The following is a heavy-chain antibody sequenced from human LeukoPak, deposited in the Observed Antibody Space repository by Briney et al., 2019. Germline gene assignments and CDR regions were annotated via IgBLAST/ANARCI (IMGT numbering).Heavy chain of an antibody. V-gene: IGHV4-59*01. J-gene: IGHJ3*02. CDR2: IYYSGST. CDR3: ARREISIAAAVFDAFDI. Sequence: SETLSLTYTVSGGSISSYYWSWIRQPPGKGLEWIGYIYYSGSTNYNPSLKSRVTISVDTSKNQFSLKLSSVTAADTAVYYCARREISIAAAVFDAFDIWGQGTMVTVSS. CDR1: GGSISSYY. D-gene: IGHD6-13*01.